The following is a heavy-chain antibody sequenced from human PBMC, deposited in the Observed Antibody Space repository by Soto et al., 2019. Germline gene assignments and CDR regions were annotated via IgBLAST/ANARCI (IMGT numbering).Heavy chain of an antibody. V-gene: IGHV3-30*18. D-gene: IGHD2-15*01. CDR1: GFTFSSYG. CDR3: AKDFDAVVDATAGEFDP. J-gene: IGHJ5*02. CDR2: ISYDGSNK. Sequence: HPXGSLRLACSASGFTFSSYGMHWVRQAPGKGLEWVAVISYDGSNKYYADSVKVRFTISRDNSKNTLYLQMNSLRAEDTAVYYCAKDFDAVVDATAGEFDPWGQGTLVTVSS.